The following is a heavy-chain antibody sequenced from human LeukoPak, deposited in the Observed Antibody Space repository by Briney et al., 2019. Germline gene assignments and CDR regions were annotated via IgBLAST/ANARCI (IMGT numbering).Heavy chain of an antibody. CDR3: SSTPYHYDTRGIGFDY. V-gene: IGHV3-49*04. D-gene: IGHD3-22*01. Sequence: GGSLRLSCAASGFSFCDYAMSWVRQAPRKGLEWVGFIRTKVYGGTTEYAASVKGRFTISREDSKSTAYLQMNSLKTEDTAVYYCSSTPYHYDTRGIGFDYWGQGTLVTVSS. CDR1: GFSFCDYA. CDR2: IRTKVYGGTT. J-gene: IGHJ4*02.